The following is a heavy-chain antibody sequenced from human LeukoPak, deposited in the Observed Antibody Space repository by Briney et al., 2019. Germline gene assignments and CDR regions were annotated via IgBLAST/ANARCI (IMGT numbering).Heavy chain of an antibody. CDR2: IYTSGST. V-gene: IGHV4-61*02. D-gene: IGHD2-15*01. CDR1: GGSISSGSYY. Sequence: PSQTLSLTCTVSGGSISSGSYYWSWIRQPAGKGLEWIERIYTSGSTNYNPSLKSRVTISVDTSKNQFSLKLSSVTAADTAVYYCARMVVVVAATLYYFDYWGQGTLVTVSS. CDR3: ARMVVVVAATLYYFDY. J-gene: IGHJ4*02.